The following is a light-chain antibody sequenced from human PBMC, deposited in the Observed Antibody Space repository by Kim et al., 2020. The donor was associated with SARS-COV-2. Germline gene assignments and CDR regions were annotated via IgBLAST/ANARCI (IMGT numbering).Light chain of an antibody. CDR3: QQYNNWPPDT. J-gene: IGKJ2*01. CDR1: QSVSSN. CDR2: GAS. Sequence: VSPGERATLSCRASQSVSSNLAWYQQKPGQAPRLLIYGASTRATGIPARFSGSGSGTEFTLTISSLQSEDFAVYHCQQYNNWPPDTFGQGTKLEI. V-gene: IGKV3-15*01.